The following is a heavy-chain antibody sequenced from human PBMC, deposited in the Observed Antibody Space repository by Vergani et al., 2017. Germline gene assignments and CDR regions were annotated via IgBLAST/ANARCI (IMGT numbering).Heavy chain of an antibody. V-gene: IGHV4-61*02. J-gene: IGHJ4*02. CDR2: IHTGGST. D-gene: IGHD2-15*01. CDR1: GESIRSGSHY. CDR3: TRSRPYCTSGSCPAI. Sequence: QVKLQESGPGLLKPSQTLSLTCTVSGESIRSGSHYWSWIRQPAGKGPEWIGHIHTGGSTDLNPSFTSLVSISVDTSKSQFSLKLNSVTVADTAVYYCTRSRPYCTSGSCPAIWGQGTLVTVSS.